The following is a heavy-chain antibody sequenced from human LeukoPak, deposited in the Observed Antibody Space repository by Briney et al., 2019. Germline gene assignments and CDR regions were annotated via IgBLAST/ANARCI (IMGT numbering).Heavy chain of an antibody. CDR2: IYSGGST. D-gene: IGHD6-19*01. CDR1: GFTFSSYA. CDR3: AREAQWLALAAFDI. J-gene: IGHJ3*02. Sequence: GGSLRLSCAASGFTFSSYAMSWVRQAPGKGLEWVSVIYSGGSTYYADSVKGRFTISRDNSKNTLYLQMNSLRAEDTAVYYCAREAQWLALAAFDIWGQGTMVTVSS. V-gene: IGHV3-53*01.